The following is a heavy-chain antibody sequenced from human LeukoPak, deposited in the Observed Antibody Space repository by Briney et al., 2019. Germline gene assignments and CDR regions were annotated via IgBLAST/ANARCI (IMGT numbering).Heavy chain of an antibody. CDR1: GFIFDDYA. D-gene: IGHD6-19*01. CDR2: ISWNSGGI. J-gene: IGHJ4*02. CDR3: AKGFYRAVAGSIGF. Sequence: PGRSLRLSCAASGFIFDDYAMPWVRHAPGKGLEWVSGISWNSGGIGYADSVKGRFTISRDNAKKSLYLQMNSLRAEDTALYYCAKGFYRAVAGSIGFWGQGILVTVSS. V-gene: IGHV3-9*01.